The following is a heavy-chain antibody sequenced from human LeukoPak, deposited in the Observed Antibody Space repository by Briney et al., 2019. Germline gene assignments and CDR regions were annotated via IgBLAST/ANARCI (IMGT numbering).Heavy chain of an antibody. Sequence: GGSLRLSCAASGFTFSSYAMSWVRQAPGKRLEWVSAISGSGGSTYYADSVKGRFTISRDNSKNTLYLQMNSLRAEDTAVYYCAKDRGTIWFGEPFDYWGQGTLVTVSS. CDR1: GFTFSSYA. CDR2: ISGSGGST. V-gene: IGHV3-23*01. J-gene: IGHJ4*02. CDR3: AKDRGTIWFGEPFDY. D-gene: IGHD3-10*01.